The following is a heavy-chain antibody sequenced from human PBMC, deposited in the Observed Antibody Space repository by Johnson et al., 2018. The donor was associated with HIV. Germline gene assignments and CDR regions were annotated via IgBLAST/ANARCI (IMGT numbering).Heavy chain of an antibody. CDR3: ARVGQKLVPVPRGAFDI. CDR1: GFTFSSYA. Sequence: QVQLVESGGGVVQPGRSLRLSCAASGFTFSSYAMHWVRQAPGKGLEWVAVISYDGSNKYYADSVQGRFTISRDNSKNTLYLQMNSLRAEDTAVYYCARVGQKLVPVPRGAFDIWGQGTMVTVSS. D-gene: IGHD6-6*01. CDR2: ISYDGSNK. V-gene: IGHV3-30*04. J-gene: IGHJ3*02.